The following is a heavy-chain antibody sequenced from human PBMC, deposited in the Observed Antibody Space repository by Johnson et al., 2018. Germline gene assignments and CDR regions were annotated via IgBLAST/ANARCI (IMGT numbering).Heavy chain of an antibody. CDR2: ISWNSGSI. CDR3: AKEDEGLEWLAHYYMDV. D-gene: IGHD3-3*01. CDR1: GFTFDDYA. J-gene: IGHJ6*03. V-gene: IGHV3-9*01. Sequence: VQLVESGGGLVQPGRSLRLSCAASGFTFDDYAMHWVRQAPGKGLEWVSGISWNSGSIGYADSVKGRFTISRDNAKNSLELQMNSLRAEDTAGYYCAKEDEGLEWLAHYYMDVWGKGTTVTVSS.